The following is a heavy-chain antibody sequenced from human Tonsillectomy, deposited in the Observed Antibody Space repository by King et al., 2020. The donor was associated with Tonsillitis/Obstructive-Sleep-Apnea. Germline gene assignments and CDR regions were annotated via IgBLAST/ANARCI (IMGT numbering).Heavy chain of an antibody. J-gene: IGHJ4*02. CDR3: TKAVGTTVTAYFDY. CDR2: ISWNSGSI. D-gene: IGHD4-17*01. Sequence: QLVQSGGGLVQPGRSLRLSCAASGFTFDEYAMHWVRQAPGEGLEWVSGISWNSGSIVYADSVKGRFTISRDNAKNSLYLQMISLSSEDTALYYCTKAVGTTVTAYFDYWGQGTLVTVSS. V-gene: IGHV3-9*01. CDR1: GFTFDEYA.